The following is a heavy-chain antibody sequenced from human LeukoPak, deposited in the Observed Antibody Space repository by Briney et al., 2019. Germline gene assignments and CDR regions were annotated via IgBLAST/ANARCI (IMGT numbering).Heavy chain of an antibody. CDR2: IYTSGST. D-gene: IGHD3-3*01. V-gene: IGHV4-4*07. CDR3: AREMGYDFWSANGYYYMDV. CDR1: GGSISSCY. J-gene: IGHJ6*03. Sequence: SETLSLTCTVSGGSISSCYWSWIRQPAGKGLEWIGRIYTSGSTNYNPSLKSRVTMSVDTSKNQFSLKLSSVTAADTAVYYCAREMGYDFWSANGYYYMDVWGKGTTVTVSS.